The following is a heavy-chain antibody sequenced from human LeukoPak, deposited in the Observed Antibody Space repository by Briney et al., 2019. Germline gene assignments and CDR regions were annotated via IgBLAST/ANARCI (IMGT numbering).Heavy chain of an antibody. CDR3: ARAQAYSSGWNFDY. CDR2: ISSSFNI. J-gene: IGHJ4*02. Sequence: GGSLRLSCAASGFTFSAYTMNWVRQAPGKGLEWVSSISSSFNIYYADSVKGRFTISRDNAKNSLYLQMNSLRAEDTAVYYCARAQAYSSGWNFDYWGQGTLVTVSS. V-gene: IGHV3-48*01. CDR1: GFTFSAYT. D-gene: IGHD6-19*01.